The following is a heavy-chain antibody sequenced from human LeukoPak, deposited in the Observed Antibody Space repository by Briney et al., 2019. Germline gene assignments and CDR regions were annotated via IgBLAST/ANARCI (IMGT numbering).Heavy chain of an antibody. J-gene: IGHJ3*02. CDR1: GFTFSSYA. Sequence: GGSLRLSCAASGFTFSSYAMSWVRQAPGKGLEWVSVIRTHGDGTYYADSVKGRFNISRDNSKNTLYLQMNNLRAEDTAVYYCAKGGSAGNDAFDIWGQGTMVTVSS. CDR2: IRTHGDGT. D-gene: IGHD1-1*01. CDR3: AKGGSAGNDAFDI. V-gene: IGHV3-23*01.